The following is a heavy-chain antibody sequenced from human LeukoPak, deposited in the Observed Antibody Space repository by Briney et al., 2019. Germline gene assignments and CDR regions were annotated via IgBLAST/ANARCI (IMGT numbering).Heavy chain of an antibody. J-gene: IGHJ4*02. CDR2: ISGSGEST. V-gene: IGHV3-23*01. D-gene: IGHD3-22*01. Sequence: GGPLRLSCAASRFIFSSHAMSWVRQAPGKGLEWVSSISGSGESTYYARSVKGRFTISRDDSKNTLYLQMNSLRAEDTAVYYCARDPDYYDSSGYFDYWGQGTLVTASS. CDR3: ARDPDYYDSSGYFDY. CDR1: RFIFSSHA.